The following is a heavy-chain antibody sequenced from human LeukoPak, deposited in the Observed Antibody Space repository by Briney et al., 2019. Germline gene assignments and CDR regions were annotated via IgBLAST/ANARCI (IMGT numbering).Heavy chain of an antibody. D-gene: IGHD3-22*01. Sequence: SETLSLTCTVSGGSISSSSYYWGWIRQPPGKGLEWLGSIYYSGSTYYNPSLKSRVTISVDTSKNQFSLKLSSVTAADTAVYYCARVYDSSGYYFDWGQGTLVTVSS. CDR1: GGSISSSSYY. V-gene: IGHV4-39*01. CDR2: IYYSGST. J-gene: IGHJ4*02. CDR3: ARVYDSSGYYFD.